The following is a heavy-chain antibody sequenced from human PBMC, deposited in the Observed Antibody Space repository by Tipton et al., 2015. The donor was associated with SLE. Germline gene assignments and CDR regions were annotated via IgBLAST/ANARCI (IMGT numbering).Heavy chain of an antibody. Sequence: TLSLTCTVSGGSISSGGHYWSWIRQHPGKGLEWIGYIYFSGSTYYTPSLKSRVTISVDTSKNQFSLKLSSVTAADTAVYYCAGDKYRSSTGVFGIWGQGTMVTVSS. CDR1: GGSISSGGHY. J-gene: IGHJ3*02. D-gene: IGHD2-8*01. CDR2: IYFSGST. V-gene: IGHV4-31*03. CDR3: AGDKYRSSTGVFGI.